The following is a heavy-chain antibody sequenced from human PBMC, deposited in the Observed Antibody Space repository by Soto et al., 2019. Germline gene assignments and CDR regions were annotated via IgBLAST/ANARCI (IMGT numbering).Heavy chain of an antibody. V-gene: IGHV1-69*02. CDR3: GTGPPIYYYYYMDV. Sequence: SVKVSCKASGGTFSSYTISWVRQAPGQGLEWMGRITPILGIANYAQKFQGRVTITADKSTSTAYMELSSLRSEDTAVYYCGTGPPIYYYYYMDVWGKGATVTVSS. D-gene: IGHD2-8*02. CDR2: ITPILGIA. CDR1: GGTFSSYT. J-gene: IGHJ6*03.